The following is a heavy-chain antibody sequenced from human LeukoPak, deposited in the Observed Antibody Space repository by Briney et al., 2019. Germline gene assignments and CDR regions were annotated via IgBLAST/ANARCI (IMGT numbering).Heavy chain of an antibody. CDR2: INAGNGNT. D-gene: IGHD6-6*01. V-gene: IGHV1-3*01. CDR1: GYTFTSYG. Sequence: EASVKVSCKASGYTFTSYGISWVRQAPGQRLEWMGWINAGNGNTKYSQKFQGRVTITRDTSASTAYMELSSLRSEDTAVYYCARSGSKGAARPEYYGMDVWGQGTTVTVSS. CDR3: ARSGSKGAARPEYYGMDV. J-gene: IGHJ6*02.